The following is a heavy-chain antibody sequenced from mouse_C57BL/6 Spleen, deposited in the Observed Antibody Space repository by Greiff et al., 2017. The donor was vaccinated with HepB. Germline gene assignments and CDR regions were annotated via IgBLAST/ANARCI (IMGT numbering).Heavy chain of an antibody. Sequence: VQLQQPGAELVRPGSSVKLSCKASGYTFTSYWMDWVKQRPGQGLEWIGNIYPSDSETHYNQKFKDKATLTVDKSSSTAYMQLSSLTSEDSAVYYCARKDDYAWYFDVWGTGTTVTVSS. CDR3: ARKDDYAWYFDV. CDR2: IYPSDSET. J-gene: IGHJ1*03. D-gene: IGHD2-4*01. V-gene: IGHV1-61*01. CDR1: GYTFTSYW.